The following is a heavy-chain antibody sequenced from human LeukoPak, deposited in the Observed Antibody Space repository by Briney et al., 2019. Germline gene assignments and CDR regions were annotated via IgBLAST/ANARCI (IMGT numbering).Heavy chain of an antibody. CDR1: GGSISSSSYY. D-gene: IGHD6-13*01. V-gene: IGHV4-39*01. CDR2: IYYSGST. Sequence: SETLSLTCTVSGGSISSSSYYWGWIRQPPGKGLEWIVSIYYSGSTYYNPSLKSRVTISVDTSKNQFSLKLSSVTAADTAVYYCARHLKGLQLVNWFDPWGQGTLVTVSS. CDR3: ARHLKGLQLVNWFDP. J-gene: IGHJ5*02.